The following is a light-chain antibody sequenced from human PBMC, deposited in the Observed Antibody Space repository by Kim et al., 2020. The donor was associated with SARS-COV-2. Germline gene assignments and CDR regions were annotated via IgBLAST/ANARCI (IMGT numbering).Light chain of an antibody. Sequence: SYELTQPPSVSVSPGQTASITCSGDKLGDKYACWYQQKPGQSPVLVIYQDSKRPSGIPDRFSGSNSGNTATLTISGTQAMDEADYYCQAWDSSTHWVFGGGTQLTVL. J-gene: IGLJ3*02. V-gene: IGLV3-1*01. CDR3: QAWDSSTHWV. CDR1: KLGDKY. CDR2: QDS.